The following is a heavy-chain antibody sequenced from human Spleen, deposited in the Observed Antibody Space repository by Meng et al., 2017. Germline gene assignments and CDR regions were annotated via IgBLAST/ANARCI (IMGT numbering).Heavy chain of an antibody. CDR1: GYTFNNYA. D-gene: IGHD6-19*01. CDR2: SSAGNGNT. V-gene: IGHV1-3*02. CDR3: AKAVGSSGWDALDN. Sequence: QIQLVQSVAEVKKPGASVKISCKASGYTFNNYALQWVRQAPGQRLKWMGWSSAGNGNTVYSQAFQGRVTITRDTSASTAYMELNSLRSEDMAVYYCAKAVGSSGWDALDNWGQGTLVTVSS. J-gene: IGHJ4*02.